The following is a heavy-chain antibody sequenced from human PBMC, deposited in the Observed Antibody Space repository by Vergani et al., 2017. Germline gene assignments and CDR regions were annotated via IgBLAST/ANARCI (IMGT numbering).Heavy chain of an antibody. J-gene: IGHJ3*02. CDR2: IYPGDSDT. Sequence: EVQLVQSGAEVKKPGESLTISCKGSGYSFTSYWTGWVRQMPGKGLEWMGIIYPGDSDTRYSPSFQGQVTISADKSISTAYLQWSSLKASDTAMYYCARQSKVVVIPITNAFDIWGQGTMVTVSS. V-gene: IGHV5-51*01. CDR3: ARQSKVVVIPITNAFDI. D-gene: IGHD3-22*01. CDR1: GYSFTSYW.